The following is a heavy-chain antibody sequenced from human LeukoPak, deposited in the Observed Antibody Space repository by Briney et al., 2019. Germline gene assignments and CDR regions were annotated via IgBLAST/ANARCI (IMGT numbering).Heavy chain of an antibody. J-gene: IGHJ5*02. Sequence: ASVKVSCKASGGTFSSYAISWVRQAPGQGLEWMGWISAYNGNTNYAQKLQGRVTMTTDTSTSTAYMELRSLRSDDTAVYYCARRGYSGYDEGWFDPWGQGTLVTVSS. V-gene: IGHV1-18*01. CDR2: ISAYNGNT. D-gene: IGHD5-12*01. CDR3: ARRGYSGYDEGWFDP. CDR1: GGTFSSYA.